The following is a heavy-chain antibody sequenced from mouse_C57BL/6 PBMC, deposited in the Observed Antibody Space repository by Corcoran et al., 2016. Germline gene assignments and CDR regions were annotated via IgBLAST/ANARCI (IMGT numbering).Heavy chain of an antibody. V-gene: IGHV1-26*01. D-gene: IGHD2-4*01. CDR2: INPNNGGT. J-gene: IGHJ3*01. Sequence: EVQLQQSGPELVKPGASVKISCKASGYTFTDYYMNWVKQSHGKSLEWIGDINPNNGGTSYNQKFKGKATLTVDKSSSTAYIELSSLTSEDSAVYYCARDGDYDGAWFAYWGQGTLVTVSA. CDR1: GYTFTDYY. CDR3: ARDGDYDGAWFAY.